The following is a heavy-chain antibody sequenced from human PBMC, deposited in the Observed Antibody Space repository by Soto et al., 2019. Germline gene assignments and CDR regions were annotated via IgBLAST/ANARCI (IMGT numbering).Heavy chain of an antibody. D-gene: IGHD3-10*01. J-gene: IGHJ6*02. CDR2: ISGGSSST. CDR1: GFTFSSYA. V-gene: IGHV3-23*01. Sequence: EMQLLESGGGLEQPGGSLRLSCAASGFTFSSYAMTWVRQAPGKGLEWVSLISGGSSSTYYADPVKGRFTISRDNSKKTLYLQMNSLRAEDTAVYYCAKDFWFGDLLSATYSYGMDVWGQGTSVTVSS. CDR3: AKDFWFGDLLSATYSYGMDV.